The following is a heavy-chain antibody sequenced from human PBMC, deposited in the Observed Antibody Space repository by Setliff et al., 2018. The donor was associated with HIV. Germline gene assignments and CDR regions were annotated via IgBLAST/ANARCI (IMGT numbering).Heavy chain of an antibody. V-gene: IGHV1-69*13. CDR3: ARGGGSSYLFHSRGSEYFQY. J-gene: IGHJ1*01. D-gene: IGHD3-22*01. CDR1: GGTFSGYA. CDR2: IIPLFGTA. Sequence: ASVKVSCKASGGTFSGYAFNWVRQAPGQGLEWMGGIIPLFGTAHYAQRFRGRVTITADDSTSTAYVELSSLRSADTAVYYCARGGGSSYLFHSRGSEYFQYWGQVALVTVSS.